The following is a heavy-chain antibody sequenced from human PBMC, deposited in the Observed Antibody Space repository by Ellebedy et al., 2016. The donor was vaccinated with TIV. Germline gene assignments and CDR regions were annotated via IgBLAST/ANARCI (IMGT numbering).Heavy chain of an antibody. Sequence: GESLKISCVASGFTFSSYAMSWVRQAPGKGLEWVSYISSSGTTYYADSVKGRFTISRDNAKNSLYLQMNSLRDEDPAVYYCARHRDYQFDYWGQGTLVTVSS. CDR3: ARHRDYQFDY. D-gene: IGHD4-17*01. CDR1: GFTFSSYA. J-gene: IGHJ4*02. V-gene: IGHV3-48*02. CDR2: ISSSGTT.